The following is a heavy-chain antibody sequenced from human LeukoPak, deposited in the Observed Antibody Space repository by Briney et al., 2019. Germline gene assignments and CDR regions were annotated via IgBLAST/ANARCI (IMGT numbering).Heavy chain of an antibody. V-gene: IGHV3-30*04. CDR2: ISYDGSNK. Sequence: GGSLRLSCAASGFTFSSYAMHWVRQAPGKGLEWVAVISYDGSNKYYADSVKGRFTISRDSSKNTLYLQMNSLRAEDTAVYYCARSSGRDGYSYFDYWGQGTLVTVSS. J-gene: IGHJ4*02. CDR3: ARSSGRDGYSYFDY. CDR1: GFTFSSYA. D-gene: IGHD5-24*01.